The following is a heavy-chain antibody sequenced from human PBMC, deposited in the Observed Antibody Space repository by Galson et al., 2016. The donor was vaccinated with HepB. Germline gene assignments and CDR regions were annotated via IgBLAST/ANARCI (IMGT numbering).Heavy chain of an antibody. J-gene: IGHJ6*01. CDR1: GYTFTSYG. CDR2: ISRHNGNT. CDR3: ARQRTQPSPRGTYYYGMDV. V-gene: IGHV1-18*04. D-gene: IGHD3-10*01. Sequence: SVKVSCKASGYTFTSYGISWVRQAPGQGLEWMGWISRHNGNTNYAQNFQGRVTMTTDTSTSTAYMELRSLRSDDTAVYYCARQRTQPSPRGTYYYGMDVWGQGTTVTVAS.